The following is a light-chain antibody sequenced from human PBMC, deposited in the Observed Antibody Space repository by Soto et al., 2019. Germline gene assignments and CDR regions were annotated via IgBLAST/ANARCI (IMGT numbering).Light chain of an antibody. CDR2: DAS. Sequence: DIQMTQSPSTLSASVGDRVTITCRASKKISSWLAWYQQKPGKAPKLLIYDASSLESGVPSRFSGSGSGTEFTLTISSLQPDDFATYYCQQYNSYWTFGQGTKVDIK. CDR1: KKISSW. J-gene: IGKJ1*01. V-gene: IGKV1-5*01. CDR3: QQYNSYWT.